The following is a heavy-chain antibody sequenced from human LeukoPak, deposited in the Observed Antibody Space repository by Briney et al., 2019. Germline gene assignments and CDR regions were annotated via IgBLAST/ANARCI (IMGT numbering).Heavy chain of an antibody. CDR1: GFTFSSYE. CDR2: ISSSGSTI. Sequence: PGGSLRLPCAASGFTFSSYEMNWVRQAPGKGLEWVSYISSSGSTIYYADSVKGRFTISRDNAKNSLYLQMNSLRAEDTAVYYCARDGGAAAGAFGYWGQGTLVTVSS. J-gene: IGHJ4*02. D-gene: IGHD6-13*01. CDR3: ARDGGAAAGAFGY. V-gene: IGHV3-48*03.